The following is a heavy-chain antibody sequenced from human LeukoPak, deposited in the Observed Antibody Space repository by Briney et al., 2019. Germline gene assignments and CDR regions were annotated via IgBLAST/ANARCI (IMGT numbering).Heavy chain of an antibody. CDR1: GFTFSSYA. Sequence: GSLRLSCAASGFTFSSYAMSWVRQAPGKGLEWVSAISGSGGSTYYADSVKGRFTISRDNSKNTLYLQMNSLRAEDTAVYYCAKAPQQPENFDYWGQGTLVTVSS. CDR2: ISGSGGST. CDR3: AKAPQQPENFDY. D-gene: IGHD6-13*01. V-gene: IGHV3-23*01. J-gene: IGHJ4*02.